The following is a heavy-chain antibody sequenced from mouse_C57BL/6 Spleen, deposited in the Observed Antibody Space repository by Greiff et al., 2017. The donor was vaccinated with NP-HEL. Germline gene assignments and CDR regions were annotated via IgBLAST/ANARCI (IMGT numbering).Heavy chain of an antibody. CDR2: ISSGSSTI. CDR3: AREGHYYGSSFHFDY. Sequence: EVKLMESGGGLVKPGGSLKLSCAASGFTFSDYGMHWVRQAPEKGLEWVAYISSGSSTIYYADTVKGRFTISGDNAKNTLFLQMTSLRSEDTSMYYCAREGHYYGSSFHFDYWGQSTTLSVSS. D-gene: IGHD1-1*01. J-gene: IGHJ2*01. V-gene: IGHV5-17*01. CDR1: GFTFSDYG.